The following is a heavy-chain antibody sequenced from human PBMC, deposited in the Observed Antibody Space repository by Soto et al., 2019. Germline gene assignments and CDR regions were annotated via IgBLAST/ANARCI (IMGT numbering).Heavy chain of an antibody. J-gene: IGHJ4*02. CDR2: LIPIFNST. CDR3: AREGRGKKAGYNGLVSLGY. D-gene: IGHD2-2*02. V-gene: IGHV1-69*06. Sequence: QVQLVQSGAAVKTPGSSLKVSCKVSGSRFSNYVISWVRQAPGHGLEWLGRLIPIFNSTKYAQNFQGRVTITADKSTSTASLELSSLRSDDTAVYYCAREGRGKKAGYNGLVSLGYWGQGTLVTVSS. CDR1: GSRFSNYV.